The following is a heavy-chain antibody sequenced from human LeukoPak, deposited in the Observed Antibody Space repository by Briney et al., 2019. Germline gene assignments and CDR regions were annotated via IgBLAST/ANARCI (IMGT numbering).Heavy chain of an antibody. V-gene: IGHV4-4*07. J-gene: IGHJ4*02. Sequence: PSETLSPTCTVSGGSISSYYWSWIRQAAGKGLEWIGRIYSSGSTNYNPSFKSRVTMSVDTSKNQFSLKLSSVTAADTAVYYCGRAGGSGSYGNGIDYWGQGTLVTVSS. D-gene: IGHD6-19*01. CDR2: IYSSGST. CDR1: GGSISSYY. CDR3: GRAGGSGSYGNGIDY.